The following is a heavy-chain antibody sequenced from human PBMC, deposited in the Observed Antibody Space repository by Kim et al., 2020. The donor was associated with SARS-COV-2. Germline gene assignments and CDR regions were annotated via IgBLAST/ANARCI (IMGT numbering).Heavy chain of an antibody. D-gene: IGHD3-3*01. CDR1: GGSFSGYY. J-gene: IGHJ4*02. CDR2: INHSGST. Sequence: SETLSLTCAVYGGSFSGYYWSWIRQPPGKGLEWIGKINHSGSTNYNPSLKSRVTISVDTSKNQFSLKLSSVTAADTAVYYCARVGRRSGYWGQGTLVTVS. CDR3: ARVGRRSGY. V-gene: IGHV4-34*01.